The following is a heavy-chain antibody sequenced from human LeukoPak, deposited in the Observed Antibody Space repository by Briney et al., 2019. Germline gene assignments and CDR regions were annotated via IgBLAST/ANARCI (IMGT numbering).Heavy chain of an antibody. CDR1: GFTFTTYF. V-gene: IGHV3-30*14. CDR2: ISQTGSIE. Sequence: PGRSLRLSCAASGFTFTTYFIHWVRQAPGKGLEWVAVISQTGSIETYADSVKGRFTISRDNSKNTVYLQMNSLKSEDTAVYYCARDRAVALPTYYYYMDVWGKGTTVTVSS. J-gene: IGHJ6*03. CDR3: ARDRAVALPTYYYYMDV. D-gene: IGHD2-15*01.